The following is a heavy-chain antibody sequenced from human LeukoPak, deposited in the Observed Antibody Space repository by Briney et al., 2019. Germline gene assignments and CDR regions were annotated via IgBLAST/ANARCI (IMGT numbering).Heavy chain of an antibody. V-gene: IGHV3-23*01. J-gene: IGHJ3*02. CDR2: ISGSGGST. CDR1: GFTFGSYA. D-gene: IGHD1-26*01. CDR3: AKDIVVGVTWAFDI. Sequence: GGSLRLSCAASGFTFGSYAMSWVRQAPGKGLEWVSAISGSGGSTYYADSVKGRFTISRDNSKNTLYVQMSSLRAEDTAVYYCAKDIVVGVTWAFDIWGQGTMVTASS.